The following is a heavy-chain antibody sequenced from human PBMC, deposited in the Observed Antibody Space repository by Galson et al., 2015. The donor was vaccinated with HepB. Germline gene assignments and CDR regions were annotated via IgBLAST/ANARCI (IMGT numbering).Heavy chain of an antibody. V-gene: IGHV1-2*02. Sequence: SVKVSCKASGYTFTGYYMHWVRQAPGQGLEWMGWINPNSGDTNYAQKFQGRVTMTRDTSISTAYMELSRLRSDDTAVYYCARDWGDYGSGTSDAFDIWGQGTMVTVSS. CDR1: GYTFTGYY. D-gene: IGHD3-10*01. CDR3: ARDWGDYGSGTSDAFDI. J-gene: IGHJ3*02. CDR2: INPNSGDT.